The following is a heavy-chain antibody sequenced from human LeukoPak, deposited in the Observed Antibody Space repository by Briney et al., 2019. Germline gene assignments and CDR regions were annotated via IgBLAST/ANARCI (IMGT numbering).Heavy chain of an antibody. J-gene: IGHJ5*02. CDR2: INPSGGST. CDR1: GYTFTSYY. CDR3: ARDRGYCSSTSCFNWFDP. Sequence: GASVTVSCRASGYTFTSYYMHWVRQAPGQGLEWMGIINPSGGSTSYAQKFQGRVTMTRDTSTSTVYMELSSLRSEDTAVYYCARDRGYCSSTSCFNWFDPWGQGTLVTVSS. V-gene: IGHV1-46*01. D-gene: IGHD2-2*01.